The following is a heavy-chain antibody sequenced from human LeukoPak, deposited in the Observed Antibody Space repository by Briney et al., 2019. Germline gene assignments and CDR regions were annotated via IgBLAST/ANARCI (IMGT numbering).Heavy chain of an antibody. CDR2: INPNSGGT. V-gene: IGHV1-2*02. Sequence: GASVKVSCKASGYTFTGYYMHWVRQAPGQGLEWMGWINPNSGGTNYAQKFQGRVTMTRDTSISTAYLQWSSLKASDTAMYYCARFDYGGNSGFDYWGQGTLVTVSS. D-gene: IGHD4-23*01. CDR1: GYTFTGYY. CDR3: ARFDYGGNSGFDY. J-gene: IGHJ4*02.